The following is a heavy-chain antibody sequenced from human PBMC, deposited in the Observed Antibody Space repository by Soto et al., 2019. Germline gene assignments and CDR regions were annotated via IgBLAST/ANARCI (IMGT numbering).Heavy chain of an antibody. D-gene: IGHD4-17*01. Sequence: PGGSLRLSCAASGFTFSSYAMHWVRQAPGKGLEWVALISYDGSDKDYADSVKGRFTISRDNAKNSLYLQMNSLRAEDTAVYYCARHETLHGDYDYWGQGTLVTVSS. V-gene: IGHV3-30-3*01. CDR1: GFTFSSYA. J-gene: IGHJ4*02. CDR2: ISYDGSDK. CDR3: ARHETLHGDYDY.